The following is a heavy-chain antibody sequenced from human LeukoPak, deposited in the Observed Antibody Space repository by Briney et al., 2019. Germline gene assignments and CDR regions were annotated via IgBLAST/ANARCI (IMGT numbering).Heavy chain of an antibody. Sequence: SETLSLTCTVSGVSIFSTTYYWGWIRQPPGKGLEWIGSIFHSGSTYYNPSLKSRVTISVDTSKNQLSLRLRSVTAADTAVYYCARLYQGKRPPDYWGQGALVTVSS. D-gene: IGHD6-25*01. CDR2: IFHSGST. V-gene: IGHV4-39*01. J-gene: IGHJ4*02. CDR1: GVSIFSTTYY. CDR3: ARLYQGKRPPDY.